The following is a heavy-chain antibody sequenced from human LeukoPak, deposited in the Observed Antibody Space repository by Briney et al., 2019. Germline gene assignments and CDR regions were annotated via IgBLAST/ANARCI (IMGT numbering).Heavy chain of an antibody. V-gene: IGHV3-23*01. CDR1: GFTFSSYA. CDR3: ATRVLITVATRGAFTM. CDR2: ISGSGGST. D-gene: IGHD4-11*01. J-gene: IGHJ3*02. Sequence: GGSLRLSCAASGFTFSSYAMNWVRQAPGKGLEWVSCISGSGGSTYYADSVKGRFTISRDNSKNTLYLQMNSLRAEDTAIYYCATRVLITVATRGAFTMWGEGTMVTVSS.